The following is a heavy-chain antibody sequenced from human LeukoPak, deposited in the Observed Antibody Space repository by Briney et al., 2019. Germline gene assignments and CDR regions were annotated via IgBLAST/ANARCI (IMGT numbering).Heavy chain of an antibody. CDR3: AREGHGSGSYWDY. CDR1: GFTVSSNY. J-gene: IGHJ4*02. V-gene: IGHV3-53*01. CDR2: IYSGGST. D-gene: IGHD3-10*01. Sequence: GGSLRLSCAATGFTVSSNYMSWVRQAPGKGLEWVSVIYSGGSTYYADSVKGRFTISRDNSKNTLYLQMNSLRAEDTAVYYCAREGHGSGSYWDYWGQGTLVTVSS.